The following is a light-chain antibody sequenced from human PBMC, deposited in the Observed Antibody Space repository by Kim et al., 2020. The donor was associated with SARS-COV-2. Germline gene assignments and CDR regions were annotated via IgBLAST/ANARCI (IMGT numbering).Light chain of an antibody. V-gene: IGLV3-1*01. CDR2: QDT. CDR1: NLGDKY. CDR3: QAWHSSTVV. Sequence: SGSPGQTASITCSGDNLGDKYACWYQQKPGQSPVLVIYQDTKRPSGIPERFSGSNSGNTATLTISETQAMDEADYYCQAWHSSTVVFGGGTQLTVL. J-gene: IGLJ2*01.